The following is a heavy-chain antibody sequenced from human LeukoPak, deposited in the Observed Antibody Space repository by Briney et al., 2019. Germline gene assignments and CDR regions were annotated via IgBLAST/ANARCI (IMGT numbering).Heavy chain of an antibody. D-gene: IGHD5-12*01. Sequence: PSETLSLTCAVYGGSFSGYYWSWIRQPPGKGLEWIGEINHSGSTNYNPSLKSRVTISVDTSKNQFSLKLSSVTAADTAVYYCTRDRYSGSPGGFDYWGQGTLVTVSS. J-gene: IGHJ4*02. V-gene: IGHV4-34*01. CDR2: INHSGST. CDR3: TRDRYSGSPGGFDY. CDR1: GGSFSGYY.